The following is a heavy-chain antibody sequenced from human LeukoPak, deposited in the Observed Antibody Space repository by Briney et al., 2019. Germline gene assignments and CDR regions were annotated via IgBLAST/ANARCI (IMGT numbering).Heavy chain of an antibody. Sequence: SETLSLTCAVYGGSFSGYYWSWIRQPPGKGLEWIGEINHSGSTNYNPSLKSRVTISVDTSKKQFSLKLSSVTAADTAVYYCARGPIQLWLRGTLDYWGQGTLVTVSS. CDR1: GGSFSGYY. J-gene: IGHJ4*02. CDR3: ARGPIQLWLRGTLDY. CDR2: INHSGST. V-gene: IGHV4-34*01. D-gene: IGHD5-18*01.